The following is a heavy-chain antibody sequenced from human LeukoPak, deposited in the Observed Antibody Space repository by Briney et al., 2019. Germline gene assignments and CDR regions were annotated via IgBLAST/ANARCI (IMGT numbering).Heavy chain of an antibody. J-gene: IGHJ4*02. CDR2: ISSSGSTI. V-gene: IGHV3-48*03. Sequence: GGSLRLSCAASGFTFSSYEMNWVRQAPGKGLEWVSYISSSGSTIYYADSVKGRFTISRDNAKNSLYLQMNSLRAEDTAVYYCARGHLWFGEPYFDYWGQGTLVTVSS. CDR3: ARGHLWFGEPYFDY. D-gene: IGHD3-10*01. CDR1: GFTFSSYE.